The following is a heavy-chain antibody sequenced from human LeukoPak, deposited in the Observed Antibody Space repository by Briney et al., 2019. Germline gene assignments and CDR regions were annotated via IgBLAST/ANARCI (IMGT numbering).Heavy chain of an antibody. V-gene: IGHV3-23*01. J-gene: IGHJ4*02. CDR2: ISGSGGST. CDR1: GFTFSSYA. D-gene: IGHD2-15*01. CDR3: AKAPIVVVVAATYYFDY. Sequence: GGSLRLSCAASGFTFSSYAMSWVRQAPGMGLEWVSAISGSGGSTYYADSVKGRFTISRDNSKNTLYLQMNSLRAEDTAVYYCAKAPIVVVVAATYYFDYWGQGTLVTVSS.